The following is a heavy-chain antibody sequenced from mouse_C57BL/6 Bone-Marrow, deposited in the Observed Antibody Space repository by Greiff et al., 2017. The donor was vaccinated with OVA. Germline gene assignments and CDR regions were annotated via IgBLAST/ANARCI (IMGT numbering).Heavy chain of an antibody. CDR1: GFTFSDYY. Sequence: EVKVVESEGGLVQPGSSMKLSCTASGFTFSDYYMAWVRQVPEKGLEWVANINYDGSSTYYLDSLKSRFIISRDNAKNILYLQMSSLKSEDTATYYCARDYGYPFAYWGQGTLVTVSA. D-gene: IGHD1-2*01. J-gene: IGHJ3*01. CDR3: ARDYGYPFAY. V-gene: IGHV5-16*01. CDR2: INYDGSST.